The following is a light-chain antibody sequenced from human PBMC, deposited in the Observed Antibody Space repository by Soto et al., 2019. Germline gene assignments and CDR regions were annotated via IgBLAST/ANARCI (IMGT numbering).Light chain of an antibody. Sequence: LTQPPSASGSPGQSVAISCTGTSSDVGGYNYVSWYQQHPGKAPKLIIYEVSQRPSGVPDRFSGSKSGNTASLTVSGLQAEDEADYYCSSYAGSNKVFGGGTKVTVL. V-gene: IGLV2-8*01. CDR2: EVS. CDR1: SSDVGGYNY. CDR3: SSYAGSNKV. J-gene: IGLJ2*01.